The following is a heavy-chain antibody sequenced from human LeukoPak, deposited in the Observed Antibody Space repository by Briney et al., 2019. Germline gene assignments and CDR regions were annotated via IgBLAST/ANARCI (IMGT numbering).Heavy chain of an antibody. V-gene: IGHV3-30*18. Sequence: GGSLRLSCAASGFTFSSYGMHWVRQAPGKGLEWVAVISYDGSNKYYADSVKGRFTISRDNSKNTLYLQMNSLRAEDTAVYYCAKDRHNTVVSYYYYYGMDVWGQGTTVTASS. CDR2: ISYDGSNK. CDR3: AKDRHNTVVSYYYYYGMDV. D-gene: IGHD4-23*01. CDR1: GFTFSSYG. J-gene: IGHJ6*02.